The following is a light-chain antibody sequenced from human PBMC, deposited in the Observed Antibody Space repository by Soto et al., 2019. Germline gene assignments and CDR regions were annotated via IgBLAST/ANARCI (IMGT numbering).Light chain of an antibody. V-gene: IGKV1-39*01. CDR2: GSS. CDR1: QTISNY. CDR3: QQSYNIPFT. Sequence: DIQMTQSPASLAASLGDRITISCRASQTISNYLNWYPQKPGKAPRLLIYGSSTLQSGVPSTFSGSGSGTEFTLSISSLQPEDFGTYYCQQSYNIPFTFGPGTNVDVK. J-gene: IGKJ3*01.